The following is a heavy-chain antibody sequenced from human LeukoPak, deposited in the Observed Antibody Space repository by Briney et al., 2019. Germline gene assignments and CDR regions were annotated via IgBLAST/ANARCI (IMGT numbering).Heavy chain of an antibody. J-gene: IGHJ5*02. CDR1: GFTFSDHY. Sequence: PGGSLRLSCAASGFTFSDHYMDWVRQAPGKGLEWISYISTSSSYTNYGDSVKGRFTISRDNAKNSLYLQMNSLRAEDTAVYYCARDRYYASGSYNWFDPWGQGTLVTVSS. V-gene: IGHV3-11*05. CDR2: ISTSSSYT. CDR3: ARDRYYASGSYNWFDP. D-gene: IGHD3-10*01.